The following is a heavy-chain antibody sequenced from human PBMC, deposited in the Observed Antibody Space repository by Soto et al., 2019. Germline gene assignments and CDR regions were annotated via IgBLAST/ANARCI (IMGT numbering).Heavy chain of an antibody. CDR1: GFTFSDYY. CDR2: ISSSGSTI. D-gene: IGHD3-3*01. CDR3: ATVTVGSYYDFWSVYYIFFDY. Sequence: GGSLRLSCAASGFTFSDYYMSWIRQAPGKGLEWVSYISSSGSTIYYADSVKGRFTISRDNAKNSLYLQMNSLRAEDTAVYYCATVTVGSYYDFWSVYYIFFDYWGQGTLVTVSS. J-gene: IGHJ4*02. V-gene: IGHV3-11*01.